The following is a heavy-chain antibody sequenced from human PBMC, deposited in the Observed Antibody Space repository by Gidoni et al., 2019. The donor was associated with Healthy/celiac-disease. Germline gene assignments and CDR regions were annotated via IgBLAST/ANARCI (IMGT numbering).Heavy chain of an antibody. CDR2: IDYSVST. V-gene: IGHV4-59*08. CDR1: GGSISSYY. CDR3: ARHPEWVSSYFDY. Sequence: QVQLQESGPGLVKPSETLSLTCTVSGGSISSYYWSWIRQPPGKGLEWIGYIDYSVSTNYNPSLKSRVTISVDTSKNQFSLKLSSVTAADTAVYYCARHPEWVSSYFDYWGQGTLVTVSS. D-gene: IGHD6-13*01. J-gene: IGHJ4*02.